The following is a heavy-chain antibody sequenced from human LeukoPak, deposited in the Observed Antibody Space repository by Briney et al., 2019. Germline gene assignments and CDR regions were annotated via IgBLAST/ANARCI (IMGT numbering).Heavy chain of an antibody. CDR3: ARDHGGSYYGPSAFDI. V-gene: IGHV3-48*03. CDR1: GFTFSSYE. CDR2: ISSSGSTI. Sequence: GGSLGLSCAASGFTFSSYEMNWVRQAPGKGLEWVSYISSSGSTIYYADSVKGRFTISRDNAKNSLYLQMNSLRAEDTAVYYCARDHGGSYYGPSAFDIWGQGTMVTVSS. J-gene: IGHJ3*02. D-gene: IGHD1-26*01.